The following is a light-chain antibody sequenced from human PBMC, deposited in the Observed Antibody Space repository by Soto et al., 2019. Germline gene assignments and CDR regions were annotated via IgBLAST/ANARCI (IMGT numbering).Light chain of an antibody. J-gene: IGLJ1*01. Sequence: QSVLSQPHSVSGSPGQSVTISCTGTSSDVGTYDFVSWYQQHPGKAPRLMIFDVSERPSGVPDRFSGSKSGNTASLTISGLQAEDEADYYCCLYAVTFYVFGTGTKVTVL. CDR2: DVS. V-gene: IGLV2-11*01. CDR1: SSDVGTYDF. CDR3: CLYAVTFYV.